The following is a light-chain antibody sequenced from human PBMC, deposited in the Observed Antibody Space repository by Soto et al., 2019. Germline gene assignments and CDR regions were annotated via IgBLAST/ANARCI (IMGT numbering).Light chain of an antibody. CDR1: SRDVGGYNY. CDR3: SSYAGSNFYV. CDR2: EVS. V-gene: IGLV2-8*01. J-gene: IGLJ1*01. Sequence: SVLTQPPSASGSPGQSVTISCTGTSRDVGGYNYVSWYQQHPGKAPKLMIYEVSKRPSGVPDRFSGSKSGNTASLTVSGLQAEDEADYYCSSYAGSNFYVFGTGTKVTVL.